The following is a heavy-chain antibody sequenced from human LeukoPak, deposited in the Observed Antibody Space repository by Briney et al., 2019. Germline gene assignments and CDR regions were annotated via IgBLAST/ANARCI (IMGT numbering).Heavy chain of an antibody. CDR1: GGSISSSSYY. D-gene: IGHD6-19*01. J-gene: IGHJ6*02. V-gene: IGHV4-39*07. CDR2: IYYSGST. Sequence: PSETLSLTCTVSGGSISSSSYYWGWIRQPPGKGLEWIGSIYYSGSTYYNPSLKSRVTISVDTSKNQFSLKLSSVTAADTAVYYCARVSARGGPSSGWDLRYYYYGMDVWGQGTTVTVSS. CDR3: ARVSARGGPSSGWDLRYYYYGMDV.